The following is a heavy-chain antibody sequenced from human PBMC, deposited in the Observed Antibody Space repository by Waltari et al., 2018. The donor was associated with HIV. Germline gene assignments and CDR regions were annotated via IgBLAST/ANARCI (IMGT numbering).Heavy chain of an antibody. Sequence: QERLVESGGGLVKPGGSLRLSCAGSGFRFRDYYMGWIRQAPGKGLEWVGHMNSRGSIVSYGASVGGRVTIARDNAKSSLTLEMTNLRVGDTAVYYCARPSMNCWTVSHVDVWGKGTAVIVSS. J-gene: IGHJ6*04. CDR2: MNSRGSIV. CDR1: GFRFRDYY. CDR3: ARPSMNCWTVSHVDV. D-gene: IGHD1-1*01. V-gene: IGHV3-11*01.